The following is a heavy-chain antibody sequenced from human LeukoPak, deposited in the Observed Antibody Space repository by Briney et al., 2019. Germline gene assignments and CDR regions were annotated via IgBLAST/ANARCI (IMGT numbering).Heavy chain of an antibody. D-gene: IGHD1-1*01. CDR1: GFTFSNNH. V-gene: IGHV3-53*01. Sequence: GGSLRLSCAASGFTFSNNHMSWVRQAPGKGLEWVSVIYSGGSTDYSDSVKGRFTISRDILKNTLYLQMNSLRAEDTAVYYCARGPAGYNWGQGTLVTVSS. J-gene: IGHJ4*02. CDR2: IYSGGST. CDR3: ARGPAGYN.